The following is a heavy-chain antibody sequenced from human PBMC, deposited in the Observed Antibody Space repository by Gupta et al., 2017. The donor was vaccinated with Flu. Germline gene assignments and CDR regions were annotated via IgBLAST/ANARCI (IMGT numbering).Heavy chain of an antibody. V-gene: IGHV4-34*01. CDR3: ARGPPYGEGADY. J-gene: IGHJ4*02. CDR1: GGSFSGYC. Sequence: QLQLQQWGPGLLKPSETLSLTSAVYGGSFSGYCWSWIRQPPGKGLEWIGEINHSGSTNYDPALKSRVTISVDTPKNQFCLKLSSVNAADTAVYYCARGPPYGEGADYWGQGTLVTVSS. CDR2: INHSGST. D-gene: IGHD4-17*01.